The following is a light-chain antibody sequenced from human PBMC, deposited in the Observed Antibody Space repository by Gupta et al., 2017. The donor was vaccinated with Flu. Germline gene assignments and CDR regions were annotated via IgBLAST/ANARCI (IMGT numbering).Light chain of an antibody. Sequence: DIQMTQSPSSLSASVGDTVTISCRAGQSISSYLNWFQLKPGKAPTLLIYGVSNLQSGVPSRFSGGRSGTDFTLTITSLQPEEVATYVCQQSYSFPRTFGLGTKLDIK. J-gene: IGKJ2*01. V-gene: IGKV1-39*01. CDR2: GVS. CDR1: QSISSY. CDR3: QQSYSFPRT.